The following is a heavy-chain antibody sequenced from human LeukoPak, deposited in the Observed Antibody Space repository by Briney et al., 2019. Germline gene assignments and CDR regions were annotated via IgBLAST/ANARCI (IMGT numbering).Heavy chain of an antibody. J-gene: IGHJ4*02. Sequence: SETLSLTCTVSGGSISSSSYYWGWIRQPPGKGLEWIGSIYYSGSTYYNPSLKSRVTISVDTSKNQFSLKLSSVTAADTAVYSCARLAGHGSDFDYWDQGTLVTVSS. CDR2: IYYSGST. CDR1: GGSISSSSYY. D-gene: IGHD5-24*01. V-gene: IGHV4-39*01. CDR3: ARLAGHGSDFDY.